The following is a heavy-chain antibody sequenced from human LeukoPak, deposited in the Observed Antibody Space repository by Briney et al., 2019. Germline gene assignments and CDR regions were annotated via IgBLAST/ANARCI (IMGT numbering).Heavy chain of an antibody. J-gene: IGHJ6*03. V-gene: IGHV1-69*05. Sequence: SVKVSCKASGGTFSSYAISWVRQAPGQGLEWMGRIIPIFGTANYAQKFQGRVTITTDESTSTAYMELSSLRSEDTAVYYCARAELRYSYYYYMDVWGKGTTVTVSS. CDR1: GGTFSSYA. CDR2: IIPIFGTA. D-gene: IGHD3-9*01. CDR3: ARAELRYSYYYYMDV.